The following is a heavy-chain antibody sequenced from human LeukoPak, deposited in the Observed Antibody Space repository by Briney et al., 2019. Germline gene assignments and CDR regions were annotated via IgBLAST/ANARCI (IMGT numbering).Heavy chain of an antibody. J-gene: IGHJ6*02. CDR1: GYTFSSFG. CDR3: AKYHGGNSLRYGMDV. D-gene: IGHD4-23*01. Sequence: GGSLRLSCEGSGYTFSSFGMHWVRQAPGKGLEWVSLISYDGGDKYYADSVKGRFTISRDNSKNTLYLQMNSLRAEDTAVYYCAKYHGGNSLRYGMDVWGQGTTVTVSS. V-gene: IGHV3-30*18. CDR2: ISYDGGDK.